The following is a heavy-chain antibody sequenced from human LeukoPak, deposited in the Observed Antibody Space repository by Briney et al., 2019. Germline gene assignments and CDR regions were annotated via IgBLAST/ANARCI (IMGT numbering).Heavy chain of an antibody. V-gene: IGHV1-69*06. CDR3: AGGRTDIVVVPATLRNYYFDY. CDR2: IMPMFGKT. J-gene: IGHJ4*02. D-gene: IGHD2-2*01. Sequence: SVKVSCKASGGTFSSYDISRVRQAPGQGLEWMGGIMPMFGKTNYAQKFQGRVTTTADKATSTAYMELSSLRSEDTAVYYCAGGRTDIVVVPATLRNYYFDYWGQGTLVTVSS. CDR1: GGTFSSYD.